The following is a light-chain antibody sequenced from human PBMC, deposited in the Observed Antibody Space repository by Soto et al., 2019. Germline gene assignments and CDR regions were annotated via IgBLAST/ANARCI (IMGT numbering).Light chain of an antibody. J-gene: IGKJ1*01. CDR1: RSVDRSY. CDR2: AAS. Sequence: ENVLTQSPGTLSLFPGERATLSCRASRSVDRSYLAWYQQKPGQAPRLLIYAASSRATGIPDRFSGSASGTDFTLTISRLEPEDFAVYSCQQYGSSRTFGQGTRVEIK. CDR3: QQYGSSRT. V-gene: IGKV3-20*01.